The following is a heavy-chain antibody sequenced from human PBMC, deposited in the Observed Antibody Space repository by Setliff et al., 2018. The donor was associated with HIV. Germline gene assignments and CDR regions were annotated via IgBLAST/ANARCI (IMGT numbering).Heavy chain of an antibody. Sequence: PGESLKISCAGSGFTFSSYAMHWVRQAPGQGLEWMGWINPNSGGTNYAQKFQGRVTITRDTSTNTAYMELTRLTSDDTAVYSCARGGDDYGPGTWTFDYWGQGTSVTVSS. CDR3: ARGGDDYGPGTWTFDY. CDR1: GFTFSSYA. J-gene: IGHJ4*02. V-gene: IGHV1-2*02. D-gene: IGHD3-10*01. CDR2: INPNSGGT.